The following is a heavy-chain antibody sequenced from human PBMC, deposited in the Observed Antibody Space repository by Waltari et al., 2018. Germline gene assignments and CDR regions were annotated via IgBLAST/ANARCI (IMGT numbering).Heavy chain of an antibody. D-gene: IGHD4-17*01. V-gene: IGHV3-30-3*01. J-gene: IGHJ5*02. CDR1: GFTFSSYA. CDR3: ARDLSATVTTPNWFDP. Sequence: QVQLVESGGGVVQPGRSLRLSCAASGFTFSSYAMHWVRQAPGKGLEWVAVISYDGSNKYSADSVKGRFTISRDNSKNTLYLHMNSLRAEDTAVYYCARDLSATVTTPNWFDPGGQGTLVTVSS. CDR2: ISYDGSNK.